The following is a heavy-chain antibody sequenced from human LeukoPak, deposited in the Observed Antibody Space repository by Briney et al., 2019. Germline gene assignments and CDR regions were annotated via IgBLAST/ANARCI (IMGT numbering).Heavy chain of an antibody. V-gene: IGHV3-21*01. Sequence: PGGSLRLSCAASGFTFSSYSMNWVRQAPGQGLELVSSISSSSSYIYYADSVKGRFTISRDNAKNSLYLQMNSLRAEDTAVYYCARAAYYDILTGYYNYYYGMDVWGQGTTVTVSS. CDR3: ARAAYYDILTGYYNYYYGMDV. J-gene: IGHJ6*02. CDR1: GFTFSSYS. CDR2: ISSSSSYI. D-gene: IGHD3-9*01.